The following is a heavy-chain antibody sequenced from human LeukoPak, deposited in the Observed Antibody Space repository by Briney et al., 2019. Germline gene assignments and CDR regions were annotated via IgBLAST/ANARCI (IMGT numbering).Heavy chain of an antibody. D-gene: IGHD2-21*02. CDR1: GFTFSSHA. Sequence: GGSLRLSCAASGFTFSSHAMSWVRQAPGKGLEWVSAISGSGGSTYYADSVKGRFTISRDNSKNTLYLQMNSLRAEDTAVYYCAKALLGVLLLAYCGGDCFEPLDYWGQGTLVTVSS. J-gene: IGHJ4*02. CDR2: ISGSGGST. V-gene: IGHV3-23*01. CDR3: AKALLGVLLLAYCGGDCFEPLDY.